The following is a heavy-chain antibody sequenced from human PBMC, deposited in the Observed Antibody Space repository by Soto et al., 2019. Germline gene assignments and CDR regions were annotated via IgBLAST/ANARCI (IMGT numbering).Heavy chain of an antibody. V-gene: IGHV3-64D*06. CDR1: GFSLSSYA. CDR3: VKDRFIDY. CDR2: ISSDGRST. J-gene: IGHJ4*02. D-gene: IGHD3-16*01. Sequence: PGGSLRLSCSVSGFSLSSYAMHWARQAPGKGLEYASSISSDGRSTYYAASVRGRFTISRDNSKNMLYLQMSSLRPEDTAIYYCVKDRFIDYWGQGTPVTVSS.